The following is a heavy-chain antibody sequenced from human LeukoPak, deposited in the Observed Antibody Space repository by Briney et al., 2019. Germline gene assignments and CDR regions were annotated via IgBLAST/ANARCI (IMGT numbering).Heavy chain of an antibody. Sequence: GGSLRLSCAASGFTVSSNYMSWVRQAPGKGLEWVSVIYIGGSTYYADSVKGRFTISRDISKNTLYLQMNSLRAQDTAMYYCARLGFVVPAVIFDYWGQGTLVTVSS. D-gene: IGHD2-2*02. CDR3: ARLGFVVPAVIFDY. V-gene: IGHV3-53*01. CDR1: GFTVSSNY. CDR2: IYIGGST. J-gene: IGHJ4*02.